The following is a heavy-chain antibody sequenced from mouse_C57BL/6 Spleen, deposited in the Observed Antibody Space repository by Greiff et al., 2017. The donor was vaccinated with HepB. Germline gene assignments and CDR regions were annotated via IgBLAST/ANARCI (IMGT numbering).Heavy chain of an antibody. V-gene: IGHV1-82*01. CDR1: GYAFSSSW. CDR2: IYPGDGDT. CDR3: ASEDYDYFDY. J-gene: IGHJ2*01. D-gene: IGHD2-4*01. Sequence: VQLQESGPELVKPGASVKISCKASGYAFSSSWMNWVKQRPGKGLEWIGRIYPGDGDTNYNGKFKGKATLTADKSSSTAYMQLSSLTSEDSAVYFCASEDYDYFDYWGQGTTLTVSS.